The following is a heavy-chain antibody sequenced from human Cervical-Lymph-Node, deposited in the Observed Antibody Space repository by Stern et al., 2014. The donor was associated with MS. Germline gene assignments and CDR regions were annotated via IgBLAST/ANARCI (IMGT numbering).Heavy chain of an antibody. D-gene: IGHD4-23*01. Sequence: VQLVESGAEVKKPGSSVKVSCKASGGTFSSYAISWVRQAPGQGLEWMGGIIPIFGTANCAQKFQGRVTITADESTSTAYMELSSLRSEDTAVYYCARDPPYGGNSGFVVFLYWGQGTLVTVSS. J-gene: IGHJ4*02. CDR1: GGTFSSYA. V-gene: IGHV1-69*01. CDR3: ARDPPYGGNSGFVVFLY. CDR2: IIPIFGTA.